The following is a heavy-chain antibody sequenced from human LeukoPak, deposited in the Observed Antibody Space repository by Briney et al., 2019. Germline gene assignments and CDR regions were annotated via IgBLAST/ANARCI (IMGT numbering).Heavy chain of an antibody. Sequence: GGSLRLSCAASGFTFNSYAMNSVRQAPGRGLECVSSIGAGSGTTHYADSVKGRFTISRDNSKNTLYLQMNSLRAEDTAVYYCAGNWNYDDWGQGTLVTVSS. CDR1: GFTFNSYA. D-gene: IGHD1-7*01. V-gene: IGHV3-23*01. J-gene: IGHJ4*02. CDR2: IGAGSGTT. CDR3: AGNWNYDD.